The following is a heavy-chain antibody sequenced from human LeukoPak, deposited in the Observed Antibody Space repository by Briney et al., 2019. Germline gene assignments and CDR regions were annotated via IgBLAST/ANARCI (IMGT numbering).Heavy chain of an antibody. CDR2: INPSGGST. D-gene: IGHD3-9*01. Sequence: ASVKVSCEASGYTFTSYYMHWVRQAPGQGLEWMGIINPSGGSTSYAQKFQGRVTMTRDTSTSTVYMELSSLRSEDTAVYYCARSRSLRYFDWLLSYWGQGTLVTVSS. V-gene: IGHV1-46*01. J-gene: IGHJ4*02. CDR1: GYTFTSYY. CDR3: ARSRSLRYFDWLLSY.